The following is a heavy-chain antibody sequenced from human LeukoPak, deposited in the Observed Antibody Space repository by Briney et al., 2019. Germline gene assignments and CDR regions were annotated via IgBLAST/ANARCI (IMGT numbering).Heavy chain of an antibody. CDR3: ATDLFFRGADDY. CDR1: GYSFVLYG. CDR2: ISGSTGDT. Sequence: GASVKVSCKASGYSFVLYGISWVRQAPGEGPEWMGWISGSTGDTNYAQKFQGRVTMTEDTSTDTAYMELSSLRSEDTAVYYCATDLFFRGADDYWGQGTLVTVSS. J-gene: IGHJ4*02. D-gene: IGHD3-10*01. V-gene: IGHV1-18*01.